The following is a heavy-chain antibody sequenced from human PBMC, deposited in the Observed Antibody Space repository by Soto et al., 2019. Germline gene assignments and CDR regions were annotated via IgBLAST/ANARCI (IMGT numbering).Heavy chain of an antibody. CDR2: IYYSGST. Sequence: QVQLQESGPGLVKPSQTLSLTCTVSGGSISSGGYYWSWIRQHPGKGLEWIGYIYYSGSTYYNPSLKSRVTISVDTSKNEFSLKLNSVTAADTAVYYCARSSTSANYFDYWGQGTLVTVSS. D-gene: IGHD2-2*01. CDR1: GGSISSGGYY. CDR3: ARSSTSANYFDY. V-gene: IGHV4-31*03. J-gene: IGHJ4*02.